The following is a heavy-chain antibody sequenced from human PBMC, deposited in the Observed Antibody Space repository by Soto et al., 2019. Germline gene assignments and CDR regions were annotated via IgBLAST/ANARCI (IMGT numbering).Heavy chain of an antibody. Sequence: QVQLQESGPGLVKPSGTLSLTCAVSGGSISSSNWWSWVRQPPGKGLEWIGEIYHSGSTNYNPSLKSRVTISVDKSKSQFSLKLSSVTAADTAVYYCARGRIWFGELSDYYYGMDVWGQGTTVTVSS. J-gene: IGHJ6*02. CDR2: IYHSGST. CDR3: ARGRIWFGELSDYYYGMDV. V-gene: IGHV4-4*02. CDR1: GGSISSSNW. D-gene: IGHD3-10*01.